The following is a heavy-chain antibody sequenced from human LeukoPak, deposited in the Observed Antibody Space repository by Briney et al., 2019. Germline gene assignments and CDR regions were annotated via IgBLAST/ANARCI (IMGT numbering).Heavy chain of an antibody. D-gene: IGHD3/OR15-3a*01. V-gene: IGHV3-9*01. CDR1: GFTFDDYA. CDR3: VRGNFGPAQWFDP. CDR2: ISWNSGST. J-gene: IGHJ5*02. Sequence: GRSLRLSCAASGFTFDDYAMHWVRQVPGKGLEWVSGISWNSGSTGYAGSVKGRFTMSRDNTKNSLYLQINSLTPDDTALYYCVRGNFGPAQWFDPWGQGTLVTVSS.